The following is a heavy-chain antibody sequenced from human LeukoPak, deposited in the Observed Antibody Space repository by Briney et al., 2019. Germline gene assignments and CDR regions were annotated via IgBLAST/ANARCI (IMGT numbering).Heavy chain of an antibody. CDR2: IYSSGST. CDR1: GGSISSYF. D-gene: IGHD2-2*01. V-gene: IGHV4-4*07. CDR3: ARARRSGTSFSFDN. Sequence: SETLSLTCTVSGGSISSYFWNWIRQPAGKGLEWIGRIYSSGSTNYNPSLKSRVTMSVDTSKNLFSLRLSSVTAADTAVYYCARARRSGTSFSFDNWGQGTLVTVSS. J-gene: IGHJ4*02.